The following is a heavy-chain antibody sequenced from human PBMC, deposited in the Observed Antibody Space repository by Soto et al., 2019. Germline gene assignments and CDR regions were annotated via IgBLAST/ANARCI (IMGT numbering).Heavy chain of an antibody. CDR2: IDWDDEK. CDR3: ARTRAAAGSFFFDY. Sequence: GPTLANPTETLTLTYTFSGFSLSTSGMCVSWLRQPPGKTLDWLAVIDWDDEKFYSTSLKTRLTISKDTSKNQVVLTMTNMDPADTATYYCARTRAAAGSFFFDYWGQGTLVTVSS. D-gene: IGHD6-13*01. V-gene: IGHV2-70*01. CDR1: GFSLSTSGMC. J-gene: IGHJ4*02.